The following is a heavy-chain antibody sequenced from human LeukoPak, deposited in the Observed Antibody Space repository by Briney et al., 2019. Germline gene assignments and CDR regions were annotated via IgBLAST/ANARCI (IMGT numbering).Heavy chain of an antibody. CDR2: ISYDGSNK. CDR3: AKVTVATPDY. J-gene: IGHJ4*02. Sequence: PGGSLRLSCAASGFTFSSYGMHWVRQAPGKGLEWVAVISYDGSNKYYADSVKGRFTISRDNSKNTLYLQMNSLRAEDTAVYYCAKVTVATPDYWGQGTLVTVSS. D-gene: IGHD4-17*01. CDR1: GFTFSSYG. V-gene: IGHV3-30*18.